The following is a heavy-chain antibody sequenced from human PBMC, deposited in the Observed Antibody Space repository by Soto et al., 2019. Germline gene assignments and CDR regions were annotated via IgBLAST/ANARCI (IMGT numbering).Heavy chain of an antibody. CDR2: IHTYNGNT. J-gene: IGHJ4*02. D-gene: IGHD4-17*01. CDR1: GYTFTSDG. CDR3: ARDSDYIIAY. V-gene: IGHV1-18*01. Sequence: GASVKVSCKAAGYTFTSDGISWVRQAPGQGLEWVGWIHTYNGNTNFAQKLQGRVTLTTDTSTSTAYMELRSLRSDDTAVYYCARDSDYIIAYWGQGTLGTVSS.